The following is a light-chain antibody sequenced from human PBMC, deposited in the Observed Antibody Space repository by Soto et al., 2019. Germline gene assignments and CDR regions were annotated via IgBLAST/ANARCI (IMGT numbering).Light chain of an antibody. CDR1: SSDVGGYNF. J-gene: IGLJ3*02. CDR3: CSHTSNRALNWV. Sequence: QSALTQPASVSGSPGQSITISCTGTSSDVGGYNFVSWYQHHPGKAPKLMIYEVSNRPSGVSNRFSGAKSGNTASLTISGLQAEDEADYYCCSHTSNRALNWVFGGGTKLTV. V-gene: IGLV2-14*01. CDR2: EVS.